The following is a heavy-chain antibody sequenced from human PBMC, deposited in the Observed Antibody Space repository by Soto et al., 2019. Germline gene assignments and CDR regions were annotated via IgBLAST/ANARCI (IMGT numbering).Heavy chain of an antibody. Sequence: ASVKVSCKASGYTFTSYGISWVRQAPGQGLEWMGWISAYNGNTNYAQKLQGRVTMTTDTSTSTAYMELRSLRSDDTAVYYCARDLFVVVPNPFDYWGQGTLVTVSS. D-gene: IGHD2-2*01. CDR1: GYTFTSYG. J-gene: IGHJ4*02. V-gene: IGHV1-18*01. CDR2: ISAYNGNT. CDR3: ARDLFVVVPNPFDY.